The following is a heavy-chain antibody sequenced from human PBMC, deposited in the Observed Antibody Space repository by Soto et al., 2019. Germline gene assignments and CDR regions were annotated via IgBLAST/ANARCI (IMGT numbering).Heavy chain of an antibody. CDR1: GFTFNTYV. D-gene: IGHD6-19*01. CDR2: IRAGGGDT. V-gene: IGHV3-23*01. CDR3: VKGGWLDF. J-gene: IGHJ4*02. Sequence: PGGSLRLSCAASGFTFNTYVMSWVRQAPGKGLEWISAIRAGGGDTYYADSVRGRFTISSDNSKNTLYLQLNSLRAEDTAVYYCVKGGWLDFWGQGIRVTVSS.